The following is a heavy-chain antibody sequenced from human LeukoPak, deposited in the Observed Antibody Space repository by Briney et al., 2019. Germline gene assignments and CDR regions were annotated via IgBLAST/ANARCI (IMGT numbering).Heavy chain of an antibody. J-gene: IGHJ4*02. Sequence: GGSLRLSCAASGFTLSSYAMSWVRQAPGKGLEWVSATSSSDAGTYYAESVRGRFTISRDNSKNTLYLQMNSLRAEDTAVYYCAKEGGYSYGALFDYWGQGTLVTVSS. D-gene: IGHD5-18*01. CDR1: GFTLSSYA. V-gene: IGHV3-23*01. CDR2: TSSSDAGT. CDR3: AKEGGYSYGALFDY.